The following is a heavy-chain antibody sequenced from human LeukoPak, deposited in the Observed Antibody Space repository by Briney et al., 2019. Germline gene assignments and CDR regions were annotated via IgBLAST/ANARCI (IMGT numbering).Heavy chain of an antibody. CDR3: ARTVRGTSRLFMDV. J-gene: IGHJ6*02. CDR1: GYTFTSYD. D-gene: IGHD4-17*01. CDR2: MNPNSGNT. Sequence: GASVKVSCKASGYTFTSYDINWVRQATGQGLEWMGWMNPNSGNTGYAQKFQGRVTMTRNTSISTAYMELSSLRSEDAAVYYCARTVRGTSRLFMDVWGQGTTVTVSS. V-gene: IGHV1-8*01.